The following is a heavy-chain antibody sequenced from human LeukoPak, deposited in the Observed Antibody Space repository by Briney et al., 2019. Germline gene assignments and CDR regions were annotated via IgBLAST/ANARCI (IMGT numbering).Heavy chain of an antibody. V-gene: IGHV3-23*01. CDR2: ISGGGGST. CDR1: GFTFSSYA. D-gene: IGHD1-20*01. CDR3: ARGYKWNDEAGYFDY. Sequence: GGSLRLSCAVSGFTFSSYAMSWVRQAPGKGLEWVSAISGGGGSTYYADSVKGRFTISRDNSKNTLYLQMNSLRVEDTALYYCARGYKWNDEAGYFDYWGQGTLVTASS. J-gene: IGHJ4*02.